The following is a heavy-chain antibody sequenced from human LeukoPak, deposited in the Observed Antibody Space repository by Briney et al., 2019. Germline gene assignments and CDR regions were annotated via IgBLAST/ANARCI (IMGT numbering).Heavy chain of an antibody. CDR3: ARHPFSTPFDY. Sequence: SETLPLTCSVSGGSTSGFYWSWIRQPPGKGLEWIGYVYYSGDSNYNPSLKSRVSMSLDTSKNQVSLRLSSVTAADTAVYYCARHPFSTPFDYWGRGTLVTVSS. V-gene: IGHV4-59*08. D-gene: IGHD2/OR15-2a*01. J-gene: IGHJ4*02. CDR2: VYYSGDS. CDR1: GGSTSGFY.